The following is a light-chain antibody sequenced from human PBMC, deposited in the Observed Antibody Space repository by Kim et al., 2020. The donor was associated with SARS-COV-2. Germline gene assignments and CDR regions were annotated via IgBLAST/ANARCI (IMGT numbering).Light chain of an antibody. CDR3: QSRDSGGNVV. J-gene: IGLJ2*01. CDR2: GRN. CDR1: SLRSYY. Sequence: SSELTQDPAVSVALGQTVRITCQGDSLRSYYATWYQQKPRQAPVLVIYGRNNRPSGIPDRFSGSASGNTASLTISEAQAEDEADFYCQSRDSGGNVVFGG. V-gene: IGLV3-19*01.